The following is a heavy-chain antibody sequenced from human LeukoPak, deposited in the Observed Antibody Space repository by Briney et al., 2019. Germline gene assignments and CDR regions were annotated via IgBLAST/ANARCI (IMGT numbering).Heavy chain of an antibody. D-gene: IGHD1-26*01. CDR2: IKGDESAR. V-gene: IGHV3-7*01. J-gene: IGHJ4*02. Sequence: GGSLRLSCAASGYSFSDFYMSWIPQAPGKGLERVANIKGDESARHQADSVKGRFTISRDNTRHSLYLQMTNLRDDDTAVYYCARDVVGSLDYWGQGTLVTVSS. CDR3: ARDVVGSLDY. CDR1: GYSFSDFY.